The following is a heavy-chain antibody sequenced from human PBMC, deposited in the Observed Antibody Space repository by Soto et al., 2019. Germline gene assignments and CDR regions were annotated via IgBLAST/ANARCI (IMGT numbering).Heavy chain of an antibody. Sequence: VKVSCKASGGTFSSYAISWVRQAPGQGLEWMGGIIPIFGTANYAQKFQGRVTITADESTSTAYMELSSLRSEDTAVYYCASGPDYYDSSGYYYNWFDPWGQGTLVTVSS. J-gene: IGHJ5*02. D-gene: IGHD3-22*01. V-gene: IGHV1-69*13. CDR1: GGTFSSYA. CDR3: ASGPDYYDSSGYYYNWFDP. CDR2: IIPIFGTA.